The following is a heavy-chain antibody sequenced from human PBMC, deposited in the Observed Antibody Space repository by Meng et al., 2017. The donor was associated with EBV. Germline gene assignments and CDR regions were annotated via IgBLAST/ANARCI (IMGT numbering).Heavy chain of an antibody. V-gene: IGHV1-18*01. J-gene: IGHJ4*02. Sequence: QGQLDQSGVEMKNPGAAVKGYCKALGYTFTSYGISWVRQAPGQVLEWMGWISAYNGNTNYAQKLQGRVTMTTDTSTSTAYMELRSLRSDDTAVYYCARVRTFGGVIPPDYWGQGTLVTVSS. CDR2: ISAYNGNT. CDR3: ARVRTFGGVIPPDY. CDR1: GYTFTSYG. D-gene: IGHD3-16*02.